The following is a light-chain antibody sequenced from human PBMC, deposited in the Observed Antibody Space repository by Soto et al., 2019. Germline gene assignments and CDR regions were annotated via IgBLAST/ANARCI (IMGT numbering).Light chain of an antibody. CDR1: QSIRHY. J-gene: IGKJ1*01. V-gene: IGKV1-5*01. CDR2: GAS. Sequence: DIQMTQSPPTLSASVGDRVTITCRASQSIRHYLAWYQQMPGKAPKLLIYGASTLQSGVTSRFSGSRSGTEFTLTISSLQPDDFGTYFCQHHNSYSQTFGQGTKVESK. CDR3: QHHNSYSQT.